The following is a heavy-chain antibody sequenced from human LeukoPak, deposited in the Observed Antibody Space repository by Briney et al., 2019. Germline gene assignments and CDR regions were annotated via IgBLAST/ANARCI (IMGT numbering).Heavy chain of an antibody. CDR2: INLDGNGR. CDR1: GFFFSNYW. J-gene: IGHJ3*02. Sequence: PGGSLRLSCAASGFFFSNYWMSWVRQAQGKGLAWVANINLDGNGRFYVDSVKGRFTISRDNNKKSVYLQMNSLRAEDTAVYYCARDTDDFQGLDIWGQGTRVTVSS. V-gene: IGHV3-7*01. CDR3: ARDTDDFQGLDI. D-gene: IGHD3-3*01.